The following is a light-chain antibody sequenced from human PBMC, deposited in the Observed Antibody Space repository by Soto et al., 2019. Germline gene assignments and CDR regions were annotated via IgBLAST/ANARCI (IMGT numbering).Light chain of an antibody. CDR1: SSNIGSNT. CDR2: SSH. Sequence: QAVLTPPPPESGTPGERATISCSGSSSNIGSNTVSWYQQSPGAAPKLLICSSHQRSSGVPDRFAGSKSGTSASRAISGLQSEDEADYYCAAWDDSLNGYVFGTGTKVTVL. CDR3: AAWDDSLNGYV. V-gene: IGLV1-44*01. J-gene: IGLJ1*01.